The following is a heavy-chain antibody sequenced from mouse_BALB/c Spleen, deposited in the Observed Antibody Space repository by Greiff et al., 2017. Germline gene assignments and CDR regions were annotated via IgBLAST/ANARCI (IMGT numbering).Heavy chain of an antibody. D-gene: IGHD1-1*01. CDR1: GFTFSSYT. V-gene: IGHV5-12-2*01. CDR3: ARQITTVFDY. CDR2: ISNGGGST. Sequence: EVQLVESGGGLVQPGGSLKLSCAASGFTFSSYTMSWVRQTPEKRLEWVAYISNGGGSTYYPDTVKGRFTISRDNAKNTLYLQMSSLKSEDTAMYYCARQITTVFDYWGQGTTLTVSS. J-gene: IGHJ2*01.